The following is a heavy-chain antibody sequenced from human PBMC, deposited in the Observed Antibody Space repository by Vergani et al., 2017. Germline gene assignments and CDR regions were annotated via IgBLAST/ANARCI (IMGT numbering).Heavy chain of an antibody. V-gene: IGHV3-21*01. CDR1: GFTFSSYS. J-gene: IGHJ4*02. CDR3: AGEHSRYCSSTSCYTRDY. CDR2: ISSSSSYI. D-gene: IGHD2-2*02. Sequence: EVQLVESGGGLVKPGGSLRLSCAASGFTFSSYSMNWVRQAPGKGLEWVSSISSSSSYIYYADSVKGRFTISRDNAKNSLYLQMNSLRAEDTAVYYGAGEHSRYCSSTSCYTRDYWGQGTLVTVSS.